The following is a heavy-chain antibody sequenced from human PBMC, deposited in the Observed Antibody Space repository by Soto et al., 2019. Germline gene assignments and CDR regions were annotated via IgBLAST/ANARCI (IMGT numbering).Heavy chain of an antibody. CDR3: AARAAAGGPFDY. V-gene: IGHV1-58*01. CDR2: IVVGSGNT. J-gene: IGHJ4*02. CDR1: GFTFTSSA. D-gene: IGHD6-13*01. Sequence: SVKVSCKASGFTFTSSAVQWVRQARGQRLEWIGWIVVGSGNTNYAQKFQERVTITRDMPTSTAYMELSSLRSEDTAVYYCAARAAAGGPFDYWGQGTLVTVSS.